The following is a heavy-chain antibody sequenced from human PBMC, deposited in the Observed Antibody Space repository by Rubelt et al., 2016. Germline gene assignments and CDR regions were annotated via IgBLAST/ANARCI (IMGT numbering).Heavy chain of an antibody. J-gene: IGHJ5*02. CDR3: ARSRRFDP. CDR1: GGSISSSSYY. CDR2: IYYSGST. V-gene: IGHV4-39*01. Sequence: QLQLQESGPGLVKPSETLSLTCTVSGGSISSSSYYWGWIRQPPGKGLEWIGRIYYSGSTYYNPSLKGRGTISFDTSKNQVSLKLSSVTAADTAVYYCARSRRFDPWGQGTLVTVSS.